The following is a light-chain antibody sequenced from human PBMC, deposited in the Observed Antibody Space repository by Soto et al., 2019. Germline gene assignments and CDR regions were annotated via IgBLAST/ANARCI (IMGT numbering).Light chain of an antibody. V-gene: IGKV3-11*01. CDR1: QSVSSY. Sequence: IVLTQSPATLSLSPGERATLSCRASQSVSSYSAWYQQKSGQAPRLLIYDASNRATGIPARFSGSGSGTDFTLTISSLEPEDFAVYYCQQRSNSWTFGQGTKVDIK. CDR2: DAS. J-gene: IGKJ1*01. CDR3: QQRSNSWT.